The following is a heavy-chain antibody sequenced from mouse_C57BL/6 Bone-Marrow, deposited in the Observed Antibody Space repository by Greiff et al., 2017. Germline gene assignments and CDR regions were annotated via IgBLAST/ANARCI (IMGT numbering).Heavy chain of an antibody. CDR1: GYTFPSYW. J-gene: IGHJ4*01. CDR3: ARSFITTVVPYYYAMDY. V-gene: IGHV1-53*01. Sequence: QVQLQQSGTELVKPGASVKLSCKASGYTFPSYWMHWVKQRPGQGLEWIGHINPSPGGTHYNEKFKSKATLTVDNSSSTAYMQLSSLTSEDSAVYYCARSFITTVVPYYYAMDYWGQGTAVTGSS. D-gene: IGHD1-1*01. CDR2: INPSPGGT.